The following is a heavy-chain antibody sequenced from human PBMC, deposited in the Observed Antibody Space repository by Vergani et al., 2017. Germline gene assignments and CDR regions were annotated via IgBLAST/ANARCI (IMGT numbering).Heavy chain of an antibody. Sequence: EVQLEESGGGLVQPGGSLKLSCVASGLTFNDSTIHWVRQGSGKGLEWVGRIRKKAENYGTAYGASVKGRFTISRDDSENRAYLQMNSLKTEDTAVYYCTRLAKPRTWRFDSWGQGTPVTVSS. CDR3: TRLAKPRTWRFDS. CDR1: GLTFNDST. J-gene: IGHJ5*01. D-gene: IGHD3-16*01. CDR2: IRKKAENYGT. V-gene: IGHV3-73*01.